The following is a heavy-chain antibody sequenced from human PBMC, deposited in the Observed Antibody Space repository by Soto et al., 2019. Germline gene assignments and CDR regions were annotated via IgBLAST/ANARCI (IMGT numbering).Heavy chain of an antibody. V-gene: IGHV1-46*01. CDR3: ARGGRWYRSPPLSG. CDR2: INPSGGST. Sequence: ASVKVSCEACGYSFTSYYMHWVRQAPGQGLEWMGIINPSGGSTSYAQKFRGRVTMTRDTSTSTVYMELSSLRSEDTAVYYCARGGRWYRSPPLSGWGQGTLVTVSS. CDR1: GYSFTSYY. D-gene: IGHD6-13*01. J-gene: IGHJ4*02.